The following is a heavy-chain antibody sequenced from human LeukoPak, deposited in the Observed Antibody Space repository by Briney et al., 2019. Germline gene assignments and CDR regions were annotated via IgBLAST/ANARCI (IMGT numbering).Heavy chain of an antibody. CDR2: INHSGST. CDR1: GGSFSGYY. J-gene: IGHJ4*02. D-gene: IGHD2-21*02. Sequence: SETLSLTCAVYGGSFSGYYWSWIRQPPGKGLEWIGEINHSGSTNYNPSLKSRVTISVDTSKNQFSLKLSSVTAADTAVYYCARAPWCGGDCPYYFDYWGQGTLVTVSS. CDR3: ARAPWCGGDCPYYFDY. V-gene: IGHV4-34*01.